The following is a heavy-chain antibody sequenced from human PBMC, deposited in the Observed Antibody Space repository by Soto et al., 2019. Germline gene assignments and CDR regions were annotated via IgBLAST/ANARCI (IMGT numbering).Heavy chain of an antibody. D-gene: IGHD6-19*01. J-gene: IGHJ4*02. CDR2: INRRGTST. V-gene: IGHV3-7*01. CDR3: VRDGSSGWHFDS. Sequence: LGGSLRLSCVGSGFRFSDYPLNWVRQAPGQGLEWVANINRRGTSTNYVDSVKGRFAISRDNAKNSMYLQMNSLRAEDTAVYYCVRDGSSGWHFDSWGQGTLVTVSS. CDR1: GFRFSDYP.